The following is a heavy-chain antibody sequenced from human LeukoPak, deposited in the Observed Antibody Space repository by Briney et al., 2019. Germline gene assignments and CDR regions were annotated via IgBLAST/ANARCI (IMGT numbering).Heavy chain of an antibody. J-gene: IGHJ6*03. CDR2: LYYSGST. D-gene: IGHD6-19*01. V-gene: IGHV4-39*01. Sequence: SETLSLTCTVSRGSISSSSYYWGWIRQPPGKGLEWIGSLYYSGSTYYNPSLKSRVTISVDTSKNQFSLRLSSVTAADTAVYYCARLLEVAGGVYYYYMDVWGKGTTVTISS. CDR3: ARLLEVAGGVYYYYMDV. CDR1: RGSISSSSYY.